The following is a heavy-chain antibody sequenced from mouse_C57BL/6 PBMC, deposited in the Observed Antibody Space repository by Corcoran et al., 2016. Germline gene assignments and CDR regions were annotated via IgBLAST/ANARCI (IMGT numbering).Heavy chain of an antibody. CDR2: INPYNGGT. Sequence: EVQLQQSGPVLVKPGASVKMSCKASGYTFTDYYMNWVKQSHGKSLEWIGVINPYNGGTSYNQKFQGKATLTVDKSSSTAYMELNSLTSADSAVYYCARYPLLLPFDYWGQGTTLTVSS. CDR3: ARYPLLLPFDY. CDR1: GYTFTDYY. J-gene: IGHJ2*01. D-gene: IGHD2-1*01. V-gene: IGHV1-19*01.